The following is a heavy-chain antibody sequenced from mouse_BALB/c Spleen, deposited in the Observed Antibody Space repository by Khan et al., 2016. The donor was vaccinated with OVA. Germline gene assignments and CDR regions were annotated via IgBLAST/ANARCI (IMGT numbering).Heavy chain of an antibody. CDR1: GFSLTTYG. CDR2: IWSGGST. D-gene: IGHD2-4*01. V-gene: IGHV2-2*02. CDR3: ARNYDYDEGLAY. Sequence: QVQLKESGPGLVQPSQTLSITCTVSGFSLTTYGVHWVRQSPGKGLEWLGVIWSGGSTVYNAPFISRLSFSKDSSKSQVFFQMNSLQVNDTAIDYCARNYDYDEGLAYWGQGTLVTVSA. J-gene: IGHJ3*01.